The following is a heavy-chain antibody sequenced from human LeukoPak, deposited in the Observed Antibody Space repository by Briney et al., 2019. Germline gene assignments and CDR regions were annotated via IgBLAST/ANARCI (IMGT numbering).Heavy chain of an antibody. CDR3: ASSIAAAGRGRGYYYGMDV. CDR2: IIPIFGTA. CDR1: GGTFSSYA. J-gene: IGHJ6*02. D-gene: IGHD6-13*01. Sequence: AVKVSCKASGGTFSSYAISWVRQAPGQGLEWMGGIIPIFGTANYAQKFQGRVTITADESTSTAYMELSSLRSEDTAVYYCASSIAAAGRGRGYYYGMDVWGQGTTVTVSS. V-gene: IGHV1-69*13.